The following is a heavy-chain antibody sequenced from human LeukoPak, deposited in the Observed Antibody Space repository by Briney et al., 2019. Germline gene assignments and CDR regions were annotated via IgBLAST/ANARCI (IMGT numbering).Heavy chain of an antibody. J-gene: IGHJ6*02. V-gene: IGHV1-18*01. Sequence: ASVKVSCKASGYTFTSYGISWVRQAPGQGLEWMGWISAYNGNTNYAQKLQGRVTMTTDTSTSTAYMELRSLRSDDTAVYCCARDQEGITIFGVVISLPGMDVWGQGTTVTVSS. CDR2: ISAYNGNT. CDR3: ARDQEGITIFGVVISLPGMDV. CDR1: GYTFTSYG. D-gene: IGHD3-3*01.